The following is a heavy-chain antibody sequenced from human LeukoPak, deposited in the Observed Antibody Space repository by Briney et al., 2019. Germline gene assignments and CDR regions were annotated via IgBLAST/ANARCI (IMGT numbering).Heavy chain of an antibody. CDR1: GGSISSSSYY. J-gene: IGHJ2*01. D-gene: IGHD4-17*01. CDR3: ARVYGDYVWYFDL. CDR2: IYYSGST. V-gene: IGHV4-39*01. Sequence: PSETLSLTCTVSGGSISSSSYYWGWIRQPPGKGLEWIGSIYYSGSTYYNPSLKSRVTISVDTSKNQFSLKLSSVTAADTAVYYCARVYGDYVWYFDLWGRGTLVTVSS.